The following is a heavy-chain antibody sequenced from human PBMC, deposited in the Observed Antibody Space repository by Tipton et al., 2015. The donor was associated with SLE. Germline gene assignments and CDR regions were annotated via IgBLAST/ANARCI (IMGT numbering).Heavy chain of an antibody. Sequence: SLRLSCAASGFTFSSYAMSWVRQAPGKGLERVSAISGSGGSTYYADSVKGRFTISRDNSKNTLYLQMNSLRAEDTAVYYCAKILVYSGYDPPLYFDYWGQGTLVTVSS. J-gene: IGHJ4*02. CDR2: ISGSGGST. CDR1: GFTFSSYA. D-gene: IGHD5-12*01. CDR3: AKILVYSGYDPPLYFDY. V-gene: IGHV3-23*01.